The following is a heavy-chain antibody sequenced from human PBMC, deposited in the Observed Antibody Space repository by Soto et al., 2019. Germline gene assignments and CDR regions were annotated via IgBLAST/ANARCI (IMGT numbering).Heavy chain of an antibody. J-gene: IGHJ4*02. V-gene: IGHV1-69*13. Sequence: SVKVSCKSSGGTCSTFPINWVRQAHGQGLEWMGAILPVSGTTNYAQKFQGRVTFSADESTTTAYMEVSSLRSEDTAVYYCARDRTGTTLGYFDYWGQGTPVTVSS. CDR3: ARDRTGTTLGYFDY. D-gene: IGHD1-7*01. CDR1: GGTCSTFP. CDR2: ILPVSGTT.